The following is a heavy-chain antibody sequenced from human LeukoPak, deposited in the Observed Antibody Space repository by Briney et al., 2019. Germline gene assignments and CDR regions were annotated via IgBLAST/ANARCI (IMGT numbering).Heavy chain of an antibody. J-gene: IGHJ6*02. V-gene: IGHV4-61*02. CDR3: AREGDYDFWSGYMPGGYYYYGMDV. Sequence: PSQTLSLTCTVSGGSLSSGSYYWSWIRQPAGKGLEWIGRIYTSGSTNYNPSLKSRVTISVDTSKNQFSLKLSSVTAADTAVYYCAREGDYDFWSGYMPGGYYYYGMDVWGQGTTVTVSS. D-gene: IGHD3-3*01. CDR2: IYTSGST. CDR1: GGSLSSGSYY.